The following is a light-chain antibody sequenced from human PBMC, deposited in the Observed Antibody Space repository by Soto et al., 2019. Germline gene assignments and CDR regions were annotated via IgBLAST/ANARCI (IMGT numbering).Light chain of an antibody. CDR3: QQYGSSPKT. V-gene: IGKV3-20*01. Sequence: EIVLTQSPGTLSLSPGERATLSCRASQGVRNNYLAWYQQRPGQAPRLLIYGASDGATGIPDRFSGSGSGSDFTLTISRLEPEDFAVYYCQQYGSSPKTFGQGTTLEIK. CDR1: QGVRNNY. CDR2: GAS. J-gene: IGKJ2*01.